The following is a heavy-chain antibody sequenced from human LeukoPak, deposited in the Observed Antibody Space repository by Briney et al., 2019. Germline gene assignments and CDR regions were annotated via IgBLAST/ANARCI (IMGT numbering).Heavy chain of an antibody. CDR1: GFSFLSYS. CDR2: ISSSSDYI. J-gene: IGHJ3*02. Sequence: PGGSLRLSCAASGFSFLSYSMNWVRQAPGKGLEWVSSISSSSDYIYHADSVKGRFTVSRNNAKKSLFLQMNSLRAEDTAVYYCAGVAAAGTYAFDIWGQGTMVTVSS. D-gene: IGHD6-13*01. CDR3: AGVAAAGTYAFDI. V-gene: IGHV3-21*01.